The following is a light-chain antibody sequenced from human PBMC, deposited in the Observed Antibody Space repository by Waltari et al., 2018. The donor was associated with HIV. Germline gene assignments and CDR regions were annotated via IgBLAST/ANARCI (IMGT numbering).Light chain of an antibody. Sequence: SYELTQPPSVSVSPGQTASITCSGDQLGDKFVCWYQQRPGQPPVLVMYQDSKRPSGIPARSSGSNSGNTATLTITGTQSMDEADYYCQAWDRSVVFGGGTKLTVL. CDR3: QAWDRSVV. CDR2: QDS. J-gene: IGLJ2*01. CDR1: QLGDKF. V-gene: IGLV3-1*01.